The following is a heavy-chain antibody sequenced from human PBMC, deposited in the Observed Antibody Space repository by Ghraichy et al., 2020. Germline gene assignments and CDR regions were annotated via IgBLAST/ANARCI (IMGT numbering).Heavy chain of an antibody. CDR1: GGSFSGYY. V-gene: IGHV4-34*01. CDR3: ARGHLMTGLRFLEWYYYYGMDV. Sequence: SETLSLTCAVYGGSFSGYYWSWIRQPPGKGLEWIGEINHSGSTNYNPTLKSRVTISVDTSKNQFSLKLSSVTAADTAVYYCARGHLMTGLRFLEWYYYYGMDVWGQGTTVTVSS. D-gene: IGHD3-3*01. CDR2: INHSGST. J-gene: IGHJ6*02.